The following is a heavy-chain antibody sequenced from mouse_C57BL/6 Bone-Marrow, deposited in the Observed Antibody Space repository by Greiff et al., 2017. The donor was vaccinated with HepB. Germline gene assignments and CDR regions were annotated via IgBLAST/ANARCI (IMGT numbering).Heavy chain of an antibody. CDR3: ARPYYGSSYYWYFDV. V-gene: IGHV1-69*01. CDR1: GYTFTSYW. J-gene: IGHJ1*03. D-gene: IGHD1-1*01. Sequence: QVQLKQPGAELVMPGASVKLSCKASGYTFTSYWMHWVKQRPGQGLEWIGEIDPSDSYTNYNQKFKGKSTLTVDKSSSTAYMQLSSLTSEDSAVYYCARPYYGSSYYWYFDVWGTGTTVTVSS. CDR2: IDPSDSYT.